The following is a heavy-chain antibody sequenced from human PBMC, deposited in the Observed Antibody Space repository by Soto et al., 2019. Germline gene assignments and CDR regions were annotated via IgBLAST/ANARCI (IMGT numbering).Heavy chain of an antibody. CDR3: ASYGRGTYYYGYYFHH. J-gene: IGHJ4*02. CDR1: GGSFSDYY. CDR2: IHHSGST. V-gene: IGHV4-34*01. D-gene: IGHD3-10*01. Sequence: SETLSLTCAVHGGSFSDYYWTWIRQPPGKGLEWIGEIHHSGSTNYNPSLKSRVTISLDTSKNQFSLKLSSVTAVDAAVYYCASYGRGTYYYGYYFHHWGQGTPVT.